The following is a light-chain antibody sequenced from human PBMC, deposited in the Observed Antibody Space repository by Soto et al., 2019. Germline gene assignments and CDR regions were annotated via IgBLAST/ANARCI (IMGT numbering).Light chain of an antibody. J-gene: IGLJ3*02. CDR1: SSDVGGYNY. V-gene: IGLV2-14*01. CDR3: SSYTSSTTLL. Sequence: QSALTQPASVSGSPGQSITISCTGTSSDVGGYNYVSWYQQHPYRAPKLMIYDVNNRPSGVSNRFSGSKSGNTASLTISGLQAEDEALYYCSSYTSSTTLLFGGGTQLTVL. CDR2: DVN.